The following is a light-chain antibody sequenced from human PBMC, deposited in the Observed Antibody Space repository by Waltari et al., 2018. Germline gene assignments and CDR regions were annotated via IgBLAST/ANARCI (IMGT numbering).Light chain of an antibody. V-gene: IGKV3-20*01. CDR1: QSVSTY. CDR2: DAS. CDR3: QKYVSLPAT. J-gene: IGKJ1*01. Sequence: EIVLTQSPGTLSLSPGERATLSCRASQSVSTYLAWYQQKPGQAPRLLIYDASTRATGIPDRFSGSGSGTDFSLTISRLEPEDFAVYYCQKYVSLPATFGQGTKVEIK.